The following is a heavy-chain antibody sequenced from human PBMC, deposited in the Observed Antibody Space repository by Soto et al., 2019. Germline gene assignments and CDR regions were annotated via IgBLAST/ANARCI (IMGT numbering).Heavy chain of an antibody. J-gene: IGHJ5*01. V-gene: IGHV1-69*13. CDR3: ARDASYCSGDSCCPNYHWFDS. D-gene: IGHD2-15*01. CDR2: IIPIFGTA. Sequence: SVKVSCKASGGTFSSYAISWVRQAPGQGLEWMGGIIPIFGTANYAQKFQGRVTITADESTSTAYMELSSLRSEDTAVYYCARDASYCSGDSCCPNYHWFDSWGQGSLVTGSS. CDR1: GGTFSSYA.